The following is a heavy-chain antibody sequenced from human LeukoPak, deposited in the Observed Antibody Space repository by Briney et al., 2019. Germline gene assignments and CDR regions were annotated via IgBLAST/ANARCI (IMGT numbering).Heavy chain of an antibody. CDR3: AKGHLAVAS. Sequence: TGGSLRLPCAASGFTFKSYAMSWVRQAPGKGLEWVSGISGSGDSTYYADSVKGRFTISRDNSKNTLYLQMNSLRAEDTALYYCAKGHLAVASWGQGSLVTVSS. J-gene: IGHJ5*02. CDR1: GFTFKSYA. D-gene: IGHD6-19*01. CDR2: ISGSGDST. V-gene: IGHV3-23*01.